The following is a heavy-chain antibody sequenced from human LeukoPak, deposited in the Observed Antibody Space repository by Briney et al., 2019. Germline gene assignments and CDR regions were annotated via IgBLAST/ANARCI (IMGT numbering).Heavy chain of an antibody. D-gene: IGHD2-15*01. V-gene: IGHV3-74*01. Sequence: GGSLRLSCVASGFTFSNYGFHWVRQAPGKGLVWVSRINSDGTSTSYADSVKGRFTISRDNAKNTLYLQMNSLRAEDTAVYYCARRYCSGGSCYGAFDYWGQGTLVTVSS. CDR1: GFTFSNYG. CDR3: ARRYCSGGSCYGAFDY. CDR2: INSDGTST. J-gene: IGHJ4*02.